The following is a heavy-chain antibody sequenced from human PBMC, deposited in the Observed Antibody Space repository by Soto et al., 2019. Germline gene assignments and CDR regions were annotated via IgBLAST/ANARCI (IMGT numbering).Heavy chain of an antibody. CDR2: MNPNSGNT. CDR3: ARGIAGMRAPRQNYYYYYMDV. D-gene: IGHD6-13*01. V-gene: IGHV1-8*01. J-gene: IGHJ6*03. Sequence: ASVKVCCKASGYTFTSYDINWVRQATGQGLEWMGWMNPNSGNTGYAQKFQGRVTMTRNTSISTAYMELSSLRSEDTAVYYCARGIAGMRAPRQNYYYYYMDVWGKGTTVTVSS. CDR1: GYTFTSYD.